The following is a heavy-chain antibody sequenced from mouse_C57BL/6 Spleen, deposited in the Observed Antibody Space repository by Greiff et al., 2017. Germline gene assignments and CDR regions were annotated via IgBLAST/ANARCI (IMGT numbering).Heavy chain of an antibody. V-gene: IGHV2-9-1*01. CDR3: ARDTTVVDDWYFDV. Sequence: VKLMESGPGLVAPSQSLSITCTVSGFSLPSYAISWVRQPPGKGLEWLGLIWTGGGTNYNSAPKSSMSTMKDNSKSKVFLKMNSLQTDDKARDYSARDTTVVDDWYFDVWGTGTAVTVSS. J-gene: IGHJ1*03. CDR1: GFSLPSYA. D-gene: IGHD1-1*01. CDR2: IWTGGGT.